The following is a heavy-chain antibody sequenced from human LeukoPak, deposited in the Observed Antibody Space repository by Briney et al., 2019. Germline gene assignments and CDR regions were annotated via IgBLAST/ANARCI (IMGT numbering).Heavy chain of an antibody. Sequence: GGSLRLSCAASGFTFSSYWMHWVRQAPGKGLVWVSRITGDGSGANYADSVKGRLTISRDNAKNTLYIQMNSLRAEDTAVYYCARFAVTTAGDYWGQGTLVTVS. CDR2: ITGDGSGA. J-gene: IGHJ4*02. CDR3: ARFAVTTAGDY. V-gene: IGHV3-74*01. D-gene: IGHD1-1*01. CDR1: GFTFSSYW.